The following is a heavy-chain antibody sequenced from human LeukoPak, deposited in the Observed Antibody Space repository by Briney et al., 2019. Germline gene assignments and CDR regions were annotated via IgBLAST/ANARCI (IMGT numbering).Heavy chain of an antibody. Sequence: GGSLRLSCAASGFTFSSYGMHWVRQAPGKGLEWVAVISYDGSNKYYADSVKGRFTISRDNSKSTLYLQMNSMRVDDTAVYYCARRTALEQYFDYWGQGTLVTVSS. CDR2: ISYDGSNK. D-gene: IGHD1/OR15-1a*01. CDR3: ARRTALEQYFDY. J-gene: IGHJ4*02. V-gene: IGHV3-30*03. CDR1: GFTFSSYG.